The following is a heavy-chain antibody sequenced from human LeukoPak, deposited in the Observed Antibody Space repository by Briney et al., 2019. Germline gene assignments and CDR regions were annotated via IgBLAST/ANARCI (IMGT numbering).Heavy chain of an antibody. Sequence: PSETLSLTCTVSGYSISSGYYWGWIRQPPGKGLEWIGSIYHSGSTYYNPSLKSRVTISVDTSKNQFSLKLSSVTAADTAVYYCARAERNGYYYDSSGYYSPWGQGTLVTVSS. D-gene: IGHD3-22*01. J-gene: IGHJ5*02. V-gene: IGHV4-38-2*02. CDR1: GYSISSGYY. CDR2: IYHSGST. CDR3: ARAERNGYYYDSSGYYSP.